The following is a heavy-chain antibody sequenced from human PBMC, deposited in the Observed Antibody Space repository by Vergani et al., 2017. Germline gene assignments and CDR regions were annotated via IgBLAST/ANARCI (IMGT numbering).Heavy chain of an antibody. V-gene: IGHV1-69*13. Sequence: QVQLVQSGAEVKKPGSSVKVSCKASGGTFSSYAISWVRQAPGQGLEWMGRIIPIFGTANYAQKFQGRVTITADESTSTAYMELSSLRSEDTAVYYGAREYCSGGSCYPGDWFDPWGQGTLVTVSS. CDR1: GGTFSSYA. CDR3: AREYCSGGSCYPGDWFDP. J-gene: IGHJ5*02. D-gene: IGHD2-15*01. CDR2: IIPIFGTA.